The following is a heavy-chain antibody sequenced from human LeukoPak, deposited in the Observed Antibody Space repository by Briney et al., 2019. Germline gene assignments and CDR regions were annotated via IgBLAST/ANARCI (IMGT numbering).Heavy chain of an antibody. CDR1: GFTFSSYG. Sequence: GGSLRLSCAASGFTFSSYGMHWVRQAPGKGLEWVAVIWYDGSSKYYADSVKGRFTISRDNSKNTLYLQMNSLRAEDTAVYYCARDRSYSHFDYWGQGTLVTVSS. J-gene: IGHJ4*02. V-gene: IGHV3-33*01. CDR3: ARDRSYSHFDY. D-gene: IGHD1-26*01. CDR2: IWYDGSSK.